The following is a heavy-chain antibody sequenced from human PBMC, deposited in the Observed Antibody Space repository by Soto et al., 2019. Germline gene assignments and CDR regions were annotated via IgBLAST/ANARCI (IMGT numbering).Heavy chain of an antibody. J-gene: IGHJ4*02. CDR1: GGTFSSYA. D-gene: IGHD1-26*01. V-gene: IGHV1-69*01. Sequence: QVQLVQSGAEVRKPGSSVKVSCKASGGTFSSYAISWVRQAPGQGLEWMGGIIPIFGTANYAQKFQGRVTITADESTSTAYMELSSLRSEDTAVYYCGVGATTNGWVGYFDYWGQGALVTVSS. CDR2: IIPIFGTA. CDR3: GVGATTNGWVGYFDY.